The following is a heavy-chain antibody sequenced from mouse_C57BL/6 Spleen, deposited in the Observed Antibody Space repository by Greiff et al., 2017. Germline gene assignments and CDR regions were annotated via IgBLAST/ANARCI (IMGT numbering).Heavy chain of an antibody. V-gene: IGHV14-3*01. D-gene: IGHD4-1*02. CDR1: GFNIKNTY. Sequence: EVKLVESVAELVRPGASVKLSCTASGFNIKNTYMHWVKQRPEQGLEWIGRIDPANGNTKYAPKFQGKATITADTSSNTAYLQLSSLTYEDTAIYYCAGANGTWAMDYWGQGTSVTVSS. J-gene: IGHJ4*01. CDR2: IDPANGNT. CDR3: AGANGTWAMDY.